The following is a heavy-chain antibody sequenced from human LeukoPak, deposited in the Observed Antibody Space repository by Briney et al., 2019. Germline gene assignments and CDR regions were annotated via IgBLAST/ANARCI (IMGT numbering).Heavy chain of an antibody. Sequence: GGSLRLSCAASGFTFSSYGMHWVRQAPGKGLEWVAVISYDGSNKYYADSVKGRFTISRDNSRNTLYLQMNSLRAEDTAVYYCAKRIVGPYFYYFDYWGQGTLVTVSS. CDR2: ISYDGSNK. CDR3: AKRIVGPYFYYFDY. V-gene: IGHV3-30*18. D-gene: IGHD1-26*01. CDR1: GFTFSSYG. J-gene: IGHJ4*02.